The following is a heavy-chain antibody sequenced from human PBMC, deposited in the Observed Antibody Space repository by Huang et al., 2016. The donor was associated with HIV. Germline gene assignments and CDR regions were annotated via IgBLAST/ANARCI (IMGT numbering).Heavy chain of an antibody. CDR3: ARRRITMSFLHLAFDI. CDR2: ISYDGSNK. Sequence: QVQLVESGGGVVQPGRSLRLSCAASGFTFSSYAMHWVRQAPGKGLEWVAVISYDGSNKDYADSVKGRFTISRYNSKNTLYLQMNSLRAEDTAVYYCARRRITMSFLHLAFDIWGQGTMVTVSS. CDR1: GFTFSSYA. J-gene: IGHJ3*02. V-gene: IGHV3-30-3*01. D-gene: IGHD3-10*02.